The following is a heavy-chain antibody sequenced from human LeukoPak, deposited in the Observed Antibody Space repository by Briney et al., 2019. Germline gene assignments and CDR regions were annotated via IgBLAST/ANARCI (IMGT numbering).Heavy chain of an antibody. CDR2: IIPIFGTA. Sequence: SVKVSCKASGGTFSSYAISWVRQAPGQGLEWMGGIIPIFGTANYAQKFQGRVTITTDESTSTAYMELSSLRSEDTAVYYCARGVYSSGWHGDYWGQGTLVTVSS. CDR3: ARGVYSSGWHGDY. V-gene: IGHV1-69*05. CDR1: GGTFSSYA. D-gene: IGHD6-19*01. J-gene: IGHJ4*02.